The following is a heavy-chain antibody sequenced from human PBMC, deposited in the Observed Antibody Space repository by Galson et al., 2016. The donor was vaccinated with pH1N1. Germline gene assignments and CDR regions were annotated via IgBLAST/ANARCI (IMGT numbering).Heavy chain of an antibody. Sequence: SVKVSCKASGYTFTNYGISWVRQAPGQGLAWMGWIIPMFGTANYAQKFQGRVTITTDDSTSTAYMELRRLRSEDTAVYYCAGQRVGWELGGGWFDPWGQGTLVTVSS. D-gene: IGHD1-26*01. CDR2: IIPMFGTA. V-gene: IGHV1-69*05. CDR3: AGQRVGWELGGGWFDP. J-gene: IGHJ5*02. CDR1: GYTFTNYG.